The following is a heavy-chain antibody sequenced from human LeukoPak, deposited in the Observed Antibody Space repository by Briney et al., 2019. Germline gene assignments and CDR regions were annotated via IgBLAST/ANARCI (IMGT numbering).Heavy chain of an antibody. D-gene: IGHD6-13*01. CDR2: ISWNSGSI. CDR3: AKEKGSSSWYFDY. Sequence: WIRQPPGNGLEWVSGISWNSGSIGYADSVKGRFTISRDNAKNSLYLQMNSLRAEDTALYYCAKEKGSSSWYFDYWGQGTLVTVSS. V-gene: IGHV3-9*01. J-gene: IGHJ4*02.